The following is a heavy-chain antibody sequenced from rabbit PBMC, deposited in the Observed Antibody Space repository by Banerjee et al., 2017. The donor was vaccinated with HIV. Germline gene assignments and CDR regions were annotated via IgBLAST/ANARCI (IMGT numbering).Heavy chain of an antibody. CDR2: IGTNSGST. D-gene: IGHD8-1*01. CDR3: ARDAGYVGDGYSFNL. V-gene: IGHV1S45*01. J-gene: IGHJ4*01. CDR1: GLDFSSGYV. Sequence: QEQLVESGGGLVKPGASLTLTCKASGLDFSSGYVMCWVRQAPGKGLEWIGCIGTNSGSTWYANWVKGRFTISKTSSTTVTLQMTSLTAADTATYFCARDAGYVGDGYSFNLWGPGTLVTVS.